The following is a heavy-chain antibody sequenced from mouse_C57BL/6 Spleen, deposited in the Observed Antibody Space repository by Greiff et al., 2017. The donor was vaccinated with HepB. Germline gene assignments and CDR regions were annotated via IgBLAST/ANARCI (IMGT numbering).Heavy chain of an antibody. Sequence: EVKLMESEGGLVQPGSSMKLSCTASGFTFSDYYMAWVRQVPEKGLEWVANINYDGSSTYYLDSLKSRFIISRDNAKNILYLQMSSLKSEDTATYYCARDLPYYYGSSHWYFDVWGTGTTVTVSS. CDR1: GFTFSDYY. CDR3: ARDLPYYYGSSHWYFDV. V-gene: IGHV5-16*01. J-gene: IGHJ1*03. CDR2: INYDGSST. D-gene: IGHD1-1*01.